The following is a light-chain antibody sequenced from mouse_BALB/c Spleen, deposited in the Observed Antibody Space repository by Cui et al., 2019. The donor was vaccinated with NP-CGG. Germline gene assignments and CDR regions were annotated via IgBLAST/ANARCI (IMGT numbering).Light chain of an antibody. J-gene: IGLJ1*01. V-gene: IGLV1*01. CDR1: PGAVTTSNY. CDR3: ALWYSNHWV. Sequence: QAAVTQESALTTSPGETVTLTCRSSPGAVTTSNYANWVQEKPDHLFTGLIGGTNNRAPGVPARFSGSLIGDKAALTITGAQTEDEAVYFCALWYSNHWVFGGGTKLTVL. CDR2: GTN.